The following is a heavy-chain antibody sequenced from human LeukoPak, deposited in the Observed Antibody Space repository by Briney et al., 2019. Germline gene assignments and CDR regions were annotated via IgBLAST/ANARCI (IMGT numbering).Heavy chain of an antibody. CDR1: GYSFIDYY. CDR2: VNPHSGGT. Sequence: ASAKVSCKGSGYSFIDYYIHRVRQAPGQGLEWMGWVNPHSGGTKFAQKFQGRVTMTRDTSINTAYMEVSSLRSDDTAVYYCARDIGDYYGSGSYWLLWGQGTLVAVAS. V-gene: IGHV1-2*02. CDR3: ARDIGDYYGSGSYWLL. J-gene: IGHJ4*02. D-gene: IGHD3-10*01.